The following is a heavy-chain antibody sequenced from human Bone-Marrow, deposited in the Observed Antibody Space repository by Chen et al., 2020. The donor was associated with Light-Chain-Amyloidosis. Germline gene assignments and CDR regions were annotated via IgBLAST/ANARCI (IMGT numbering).Heavy chain of an antibody. J-gene: IGHJ5*02. CDR2: MKEDGSEK. Sequence: EVQLVESGGGLVQPGGSLRLSCAASGFSFRSYWMTWVPQVSGKGLEWVAKMKEDGSEKYYVDSVKGRFTISRDNAKNSLYLQMNNLRVEDTAVYYCAGDRGWFDPWGQGTLVTVSS. CDR3: AGDRGWFDP. CDR1: GFSFRSYW. V-gene: IGHV3-7*01.